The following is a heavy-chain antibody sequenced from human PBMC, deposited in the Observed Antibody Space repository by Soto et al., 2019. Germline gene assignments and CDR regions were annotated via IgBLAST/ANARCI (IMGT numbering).Heavy chain of an antibody. CDR2: INPNSGGT. CDR1: GYTFTDYY. D-gene: IGHD2-2*01. CDR3: ARAPTDLIVVVPAAMGY. J-gene: IGHJ4*02. Sequence: ASVKVSCKASGYTFTDYYMHWVRQAPGQGLEWMGWINPNSGGTNYAQKFQGWVTMTRDTSISTAYMELSRLRSDDTAVYYCARAPTDLIVVVPAAMGYWGQGTLVTVSS. V-gene: IGHV1-2*04.